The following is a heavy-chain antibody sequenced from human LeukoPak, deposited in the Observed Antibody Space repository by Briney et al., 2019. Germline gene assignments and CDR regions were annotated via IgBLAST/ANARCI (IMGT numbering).Heavy chain of an antibody. J-gene: IGHJ5*02. D-gene: IGHD5-18*01. CDR1: RFTFSSHA. CDR3: SKNPYSDGSHWFDP. V-gene: IGHV3-23*01. CDR2: VSYNDVNT. Sequence: GGSLRLSCSASRFTFSSHAMSWVRQAPGEGLEWVSTVSYNDVNTYYADSVKGRFFISRGNSRNTLYLQMNSLRAEDTAIYYCSKNPYSDGSHWFDPWGQGTLVTVSS.